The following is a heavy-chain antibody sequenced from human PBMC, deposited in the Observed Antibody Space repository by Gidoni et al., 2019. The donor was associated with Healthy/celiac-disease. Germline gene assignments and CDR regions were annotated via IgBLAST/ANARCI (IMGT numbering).Heavy chain of an antibody. CDR1: GFTFSSYS. V-gene: IGHV3-21*01. CDR3: ARGGGTTSYYYYYGMDV. Sequence: EVQLVEPGGGLVKPGGSLRLSCAASGFTFSSYSMNWVRQAPGKGLEWVSSISSSSSYIYYADSVKGRFTISRDNAKNSLYLQMNSLRAEDTAVYYCARGGGTTSYYYYYGMDVWGQGTTVTVSS. CDR2: ISSSSSYI. J-gene: IGHJ6*02. D-gene: IGHD1-7*01.